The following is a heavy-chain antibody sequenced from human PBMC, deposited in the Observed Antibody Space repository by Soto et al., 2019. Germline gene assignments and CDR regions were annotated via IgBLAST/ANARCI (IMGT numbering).Heavy chain of an antibody. V-gene: IGHV1-2*02. CDR2: INPNSGGT. D-gene: IGHD5-12*01. J-gene: IGHJ5*02. CDR1: GYTFTSYA. CDR3: AREFRFMATIGFSEPYWFDP. Sequence: ASVKVSCKASGYTFTSYAMNWVRQAPGQGLEWMGWINPNSGGTNYAQKFQGRVTMTRDTSISTAYMELSRLRSDDTAVYYCAREFRFMATIGFSEPYWFDPWGQGTLLTVSS.